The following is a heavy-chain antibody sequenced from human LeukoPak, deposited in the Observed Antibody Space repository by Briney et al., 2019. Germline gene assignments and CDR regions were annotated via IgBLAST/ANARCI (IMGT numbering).Heavy chain of an antibody. CDR1: GFTFSYYG. V-gene: IGHV3-30*02. CDR2: IRYDGSDK. Sequence: PGGSLRLSCAASGFTFSYYGMHWVRQAPGKGLQWVAFIRYDGSDKYCADSVKGRFTISRENSKNTLYLQMNSLKTEDTAVYYCTVLREVTNGFLDGYWGQGTLVTVSS. CDR3: TVLREVTNGFLDGY. J-gene: IGHJ4*02. D-gene: IGHD2-8*01.